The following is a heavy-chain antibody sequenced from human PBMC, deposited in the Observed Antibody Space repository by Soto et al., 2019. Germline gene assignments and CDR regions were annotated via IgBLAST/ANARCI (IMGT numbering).Heavy chain of an antibody. CDR1: GGSISSGGYS. CDR3: ARDQLEGNWFDP. V-gene: IGHV4-30-2*01. D-gene: IGHD1-1*01. CDR2: IYHSGGT. Sequence: SETLSLTCAVSGGSISSGGYSWSWIRQPPGKGLEWIGYIYHSGGTLYNPSLKSRVTISVDKSKKQFSLKLTSVTAADTAVYYCARDQLEGNWFDPWGQGTLVTVSS. J-gene: IGHJ5*02.